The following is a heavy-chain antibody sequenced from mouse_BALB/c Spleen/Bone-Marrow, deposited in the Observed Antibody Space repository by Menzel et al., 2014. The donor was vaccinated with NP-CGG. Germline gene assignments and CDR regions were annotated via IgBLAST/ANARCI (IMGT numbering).Heavy chain of an antibody. J-gene: IGHJ3*01. CDR1: GYTFTSYW. Sequence: QVQLQQSGAELVKPGASVKLSCKASGYTFTSYWMHWVKQRPGQGLEWIGEINPSNGRADYNEKFRSKATLTVDRSSSTAYMQLSSLTSEDSAVYYCARAGGYDGSAYWGQGTLVTVSA. CDR2: INPSNGRA. CDR3: ARAGGYDGSAY. D-gene: IGHD2-2*01. V-gene: IGHV1S81*02.